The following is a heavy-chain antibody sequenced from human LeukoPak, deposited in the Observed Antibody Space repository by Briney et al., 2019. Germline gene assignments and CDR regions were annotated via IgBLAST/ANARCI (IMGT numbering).Heavy chain of an antibody. D-gene: IGHD6-19*01. J-gene: IGHJ4*02. CDR2: INPNSGGT. CDR3: ARRGSSGWLFDY. Sequence: EASVKVSCKASGYTFTGYYMHWVRLAPGQGLEWMGRINPNSGGTNYAQKFQGRVTMTRDTPISTAYMELSRLRSDDTAVYYCARRGSSGWLFDYWGQGTLVTVSS. V-gene: IGHV1-2*06. CDR1: GYTFTGYY.